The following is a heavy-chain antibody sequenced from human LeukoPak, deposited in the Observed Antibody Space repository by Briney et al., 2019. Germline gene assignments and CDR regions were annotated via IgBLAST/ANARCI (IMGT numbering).Heavy chain of an antibody. CDR2: IKQDGSEK. CDR1: GFTFSSYW. D-gene: IGHD3-10*01. V-gene: IGHV3-7*03. CDR3: ASTWFGYYYYYYGMDV. J-gene: IGHJ6*02. Sequence: GGSLRLSCAASGFTFSSYWMSWVRQAPGKGLEWVANIKQDGSEKYYVDSGKGRFTISRDNAKNSLYLQMNSLRAEDTAVYYCASTWFGYYYYYYGMDVWGQGTTVTVSS.